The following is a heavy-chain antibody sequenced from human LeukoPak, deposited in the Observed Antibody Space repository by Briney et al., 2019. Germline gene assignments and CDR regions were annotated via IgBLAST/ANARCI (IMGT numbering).Heavy chain of an antibody. CDR2: IYYSGST. CDR1: GGSISSYY. J-gene: IGHJ6*03. V-gene: IGHV4-59*01. CDR3: ARGWTGGSYYYYYYYMDV. Sequence: PSETLSLTCTVSGGSISSYYWSWIRQPPGKGLEWIGYIYYSGSTNYNPSLKSRVTISVDTSKNQFSLKLSSVTAADTAVYYCARGWTGGSYYYYYYYMDVWGKGTTVTVSS. D-gene: IGHD1-26*01.